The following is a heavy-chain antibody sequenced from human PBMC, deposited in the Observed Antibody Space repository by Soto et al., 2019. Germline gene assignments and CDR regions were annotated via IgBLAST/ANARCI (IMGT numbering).Heavy chain of an antibody. CDR3: ARGGGVGVAGSAAFDM. Sequence: QLHLVQSGAVVKKPGASVTVSCSASGYPVTAYYMHWVRQAPGRGLEWMGGINPATGAAKYTQTFQGGVTMARDTSTSTVFMELSGLTSEDTAVFYGARGGGVGVAGSAAFDMWGQGTLVTVSS. V-gene: IGHV1-2*02. D-gene: IGHD3-3*01. CDR1: GYPVTAYY. J-gene: IGHJ3*02. CDR2: INPATGAA.